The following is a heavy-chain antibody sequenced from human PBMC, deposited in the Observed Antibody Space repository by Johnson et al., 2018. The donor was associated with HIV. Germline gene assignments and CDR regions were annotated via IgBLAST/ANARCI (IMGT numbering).Heavy chain of an antibody. CDR3: ARDLEDIVVVPAAIGAFDI. Sequence: VQLVESGGDLVQPGGSLRLSCVGSGFTFSTNWMHWVRQAPGKGLVWVSRINSDGSSTSYADSVKGRFTISRDNSKNTLYLQMNSLRAEDTAVYYCARDLEDIVVVPAAIGAFDIWGQGTMVTVSS. V-gene: IGHV3-74*01. CDR1: GFTFSTNW. D-gene: IGHD2-2*01. J-gene: IGHJ3*02. CDR2: INSDGSST.